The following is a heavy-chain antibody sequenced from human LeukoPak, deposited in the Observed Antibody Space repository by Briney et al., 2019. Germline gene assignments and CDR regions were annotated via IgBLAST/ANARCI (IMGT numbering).Heavy chain of an antibody. J-gene: IGHJ6*03. CDR3: AKDWYNYYYMDV. CDR2: ISPHNGNT. CDR1: GYTFSSYG. V-gene: IGHV1-18*01. Sequence: ASVTVSCKASGYTFSSYGINWVRQAPGQGLEWMGWISPHNGNTNYAQKFQGRVIMTTDTSTSTAYMELISLRSDDTAVYYCAKDWYNYYYMDVWGKGTTVTVSS. D-gene: IGHD1-14*01.